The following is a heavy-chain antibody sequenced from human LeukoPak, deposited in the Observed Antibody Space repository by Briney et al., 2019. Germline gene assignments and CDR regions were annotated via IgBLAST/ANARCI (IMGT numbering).Heavy chain of an antibody. CDR2: IYTGDGT. CDR1: GFTVSTKY. Sequence: GGSLRLSCAASGFTVSTKYMSWVRQPPGQGLEWVSIIYTGDGTYYADSVKGRLTISRDISKNTVYLEMSSLRAEDTAVYYCARENGGNSWDYWGQGILVSVPS. V-gene: IGHV3-66*01. D-gene: IGHD4-23*01. J-gene: IGHJ4*02. CDR3: ARENGGNSWDY.